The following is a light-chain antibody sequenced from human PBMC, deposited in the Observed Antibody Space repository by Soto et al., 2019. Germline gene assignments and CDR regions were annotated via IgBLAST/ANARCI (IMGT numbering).Light chain of an antibody. CDR3: QQYGSSPRT. J-gene: IGKJ1*01. V-gene: IGKV3-20*01. Sequence: IVLTRSPCTLSLSPGESATLSCRVSQSISSSYLAWYQQKPGQAPRLLIFGASSRATGIPDRFSGSGSGTDFTLTISRLGPEDLAVYYCQQYGSSPRTFGQGTKVDIK. CDR1: QSISSSY. CDR2: GAS.